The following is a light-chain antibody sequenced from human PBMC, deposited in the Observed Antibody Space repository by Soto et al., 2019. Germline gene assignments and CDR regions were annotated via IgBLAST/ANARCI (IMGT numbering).Light chain of an antibody. CDR2: EVS. Sequence: QSVLTQPPSASGSPGQSVTISCTGTSSDVGGYKYVSWYQQHPGKAPKLMIYEVSKRPSGVPDRFSGSKSGNTASLTVSGLQAEDEADYYCSSYAGSNNPFVFGTGTQLTVL. CDR3: SSYAGSNNPFV. CDR1: SSDVGGYKY. J-gene: IGLJ7*01. V-gene: IGLV2-8*01.